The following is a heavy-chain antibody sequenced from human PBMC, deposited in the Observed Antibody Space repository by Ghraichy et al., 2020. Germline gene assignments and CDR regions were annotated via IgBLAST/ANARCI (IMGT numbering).Heavy chain of an antibody. CDR3: AKDYSDYFDSSGYLPEDI. Sequence: GGSLRLSCAASGFTFSSYAMSWVRQAPGKGLEWVSAISGSGGGTYYADSVKGRFTISRDNSKNTLYLQMNSLRAEDTAVYYCAKDYSDYFDSSGYLPEDIWGQGTMVTVSS. V-gene: IGHV3-23*01. J-gene: IGHJ3*02. CDR1: GFTFSSYA. CDR2: ISGSGGGT. D-gene: IGHD3-22*01.